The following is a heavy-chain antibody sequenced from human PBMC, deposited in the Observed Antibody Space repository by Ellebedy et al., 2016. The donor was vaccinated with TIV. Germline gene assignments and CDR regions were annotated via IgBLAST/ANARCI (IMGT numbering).Heavy chain of an antibody. D-gene: IGHD5-18*01. J-gene: IGHJ6*02. CDR2: IIPIFGTA. Sequence: SVKVSXXASGGTFSSYAISWVRQAPGQGLEWMGGIIPIFGTANYAQKFQGRVTITADESTSTAYMELSSLRSEDTAVYYCARVPLRRYGYPYYYYGMDVWGQGTTVTVSS. CDR1: GGTFSSYA. CDR3: ARVPLRRYGYPYYYYGMDV. V-gene: IGHV1-69*13.